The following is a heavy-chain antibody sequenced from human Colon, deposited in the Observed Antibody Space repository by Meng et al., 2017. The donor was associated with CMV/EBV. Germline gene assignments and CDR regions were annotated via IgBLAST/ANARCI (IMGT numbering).Heavy chain of an antibody. CDR1: GGSFSDYS. V-gene: IGHV4-34*01. CDR3: ARGWTEGGPQIDHSHYPYYRYYFGMDV. D-gene: IGHD4-11*01. CDR2: IFQSGDA. J-gene: IGHJ6*02. Sequence: SETLSLTCAVYGGSFSDYSWTWIRQSPGRGLEWIGQIFQSGDANYKSSLESRVTISRDTSKNQFSLNVWSVTDADSGVYYCARGWTEGGPQIDHSHYPYYRYYFGMDVWGPGTTVTVSS.